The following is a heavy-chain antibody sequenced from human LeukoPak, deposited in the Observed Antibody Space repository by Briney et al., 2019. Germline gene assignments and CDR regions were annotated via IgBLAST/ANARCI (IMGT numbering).Heavy chain of an antibody. Sequence: GESLKISCKTSGYSFTSYWIGWVRQMPGKGLEYMGIIYPGDSDTRYSPSFQGQVTISADKSISTAYLQWSSLQASDTAMYCCARRGGNSYFDYWGQGTLVTVSS. D-gene: IGHD4-23*01. CDR2: IYPGDSDT. V-gene: IGHV5-51*01. CDR1: GYSFTSYW. J-gene: IGHJ4*02. CDR3: ARRGGNSYFDY.